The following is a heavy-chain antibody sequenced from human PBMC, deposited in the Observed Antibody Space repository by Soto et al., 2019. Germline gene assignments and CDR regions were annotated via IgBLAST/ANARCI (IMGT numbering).Heavy chain of an antibody. D-gene: IGHD1-20*01. CDR3: ARRAHITGTSGYCYGMDV. Sequence: SETLSLTCAVYGGSFSGYYWSWIRQPPGKGLEWIGEINHSGSTNYNPSLKSRVTISVDTSKNQFSLKLSSVTAADTAVYYCARRAHITGTSGYCYGMDVWGQGTTVTVSS. CDR1: GGSFSGYY. CDR2: INHSGST. J-gene: IGHJ6*02. V-gene: IGHV4-34*01.